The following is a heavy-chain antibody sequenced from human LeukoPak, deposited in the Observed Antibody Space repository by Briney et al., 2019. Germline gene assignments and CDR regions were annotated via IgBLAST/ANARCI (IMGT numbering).Heavy chain of an antibody. CDR2: INHSGST. CDR1: GGSFGGYY. J-gene: IGHJ6*03. CDR3: ARFRNYSTVYYYYYMDV. Sequence: SETLSLTCAVYGGSFGGYYWSWIRQPPGKGLEWIGEINHSGSTNYNPSLKSRVTISVDTSKNQFSLKLSSVTAADSAVYYCARFRNYSTVYYYYYMDVWGKGTTVTVSS. D-gene: IGHD4-11*01. V-gene: IGHV4-34*01.